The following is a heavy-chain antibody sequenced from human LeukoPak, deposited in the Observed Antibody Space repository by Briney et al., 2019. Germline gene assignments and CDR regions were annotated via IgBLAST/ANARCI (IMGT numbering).Heavy chain of an antibody. J-gene: IGHJ5*02. CDR3: ARVFGGAARRSWIDP. V-gene: IGHV4-39*07. CDR2: IYYSGST. Sequence: SETLSLTCTVSGGSISSSSYYWGWIRQPPGKGLEWIGSIYYSGSTYYNPSLKSRVTISVDTSKNQFSLKLSSVTAADTAVYYCARVFGGAARRSWIDPWGQGTLVTVSS. D-gene: IGHD3-16*01. CDR1: GGSISSSSYY.